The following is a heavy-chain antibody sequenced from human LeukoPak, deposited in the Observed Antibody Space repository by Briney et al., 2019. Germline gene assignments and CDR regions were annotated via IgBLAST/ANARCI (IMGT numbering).Heavy chain of an antibody. J-gene: IGHJ6*03. CDR3: ARRPTSRQYDSSGYYSGYYYMDV. CDR1: GGSISSYY. Sequence: SETLSLTCTVSGGSISSYYWSWIRQPPGKGLEWIGSIYYSGSTYYNPSLKSRVTISVDTSKNQFSLKLSSVTAADTAVYYCARRPTSRQYDSSGYYSGYYYMDVWGKGTTVTVSS. D-gene: IGHD3-22*01. CDR2: IYYSGST. V-gene: IGHV4-59*05.